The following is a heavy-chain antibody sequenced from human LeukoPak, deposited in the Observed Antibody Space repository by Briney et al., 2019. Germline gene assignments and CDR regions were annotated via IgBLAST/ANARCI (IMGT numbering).Heavy chain of an antibody. CDR1: GFTFSSYA. Sequence: GRSLRLSCAASGFTFSSYAMHWVRQAPGKGLEWVAVISYDGSNKYYADSVKGRFTISRDNSKNTLYLQMNSLRAEGTAVYYCARGIVVVVAATSNWFDPWGQGTLVTVSS. CDR3: ARGIVVVVAATSNWFDP. V-gene: IGHV3-30*04. CDR2: ISYDGSNK. J-gene: IGHJ5*02. D-gene: IGHD2-15*01.